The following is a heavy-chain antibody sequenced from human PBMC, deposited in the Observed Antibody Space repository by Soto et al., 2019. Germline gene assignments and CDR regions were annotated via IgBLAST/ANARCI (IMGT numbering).Heavy chain of an antibody. CDR3: ARDRCTNGVCYSGFGLYYYYGMDV. Sequence: SETLSLTCTVSGGSISSGGYYWSWIRQHPGKGLEWIGYIYYSGSTYYNPSLKSRVTISVDTSKNQFSLKLSSVTAADTAVYYCARDRCTNGVCYSGFGLYYYYGMDVWGQGTTVTVSS. CDR1: GGSISSGGYY. J-gene: IGHJ6*02. CDR2: IYYSGST. V-gene: IGHV4-31*03. D-gene: IGHD2-8*01.